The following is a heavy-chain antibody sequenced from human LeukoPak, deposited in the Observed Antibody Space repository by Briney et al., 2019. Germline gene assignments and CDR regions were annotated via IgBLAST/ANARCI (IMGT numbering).Heavy chain of an antibody. V-gene: IGHV3-23*01. Sequence: HPGGSLRPSCVASGFTFRSYEMNWVRQAPGKGLEWVSSIFPSGGEIHYADSVRGRFTISRDNSKNTLYLQMNSLRAEDTAVYYCAKDLWDSGSATDYWGQGTLVTVSS. J-gene: IGHJ4*02. CDR2: IFPSGGEI. CDR1: GFTFRSYE. D-gene: IGHD1-26*01. CDR3: AKDLWDSGSATDY.